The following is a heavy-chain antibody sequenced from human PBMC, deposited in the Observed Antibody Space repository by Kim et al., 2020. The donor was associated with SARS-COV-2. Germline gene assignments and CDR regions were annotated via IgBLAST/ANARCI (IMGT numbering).Heavy chain of an antibody. J-gene: IGHJ4*02. V-gene: IGHV4-39*07. D-gene: IGHD3-10*01. Sequence: PSRKSRVTISVDTSKNQFSLKLSSVTAADTAVYYCARFRRGVRSGSPIDYWGQGTLVTVSS. CDR3: ARFRRGVRSGSPIDY.